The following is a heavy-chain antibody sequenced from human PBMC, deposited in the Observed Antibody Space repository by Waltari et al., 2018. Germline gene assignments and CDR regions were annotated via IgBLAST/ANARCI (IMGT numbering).Heavy chain of an antibody. CDR2: VDPEDGET. J-gene: IGHJ6*03. CDR3: ATDWEPTRSYYYYYYMDV. Sequence: EVQLIQSGAEVKKPGATVKISCKASGYTFTDYYMHWVQQAPGKGLEWMGRVDPEDGETIYAEKFQGRVTITADTSTDTAYMELSSLRSDDTAVYYCATDWEPTRSYYYYYYMDVWGQGTLVTVSS. CDR1: GYTFTDYY. D-gene: IGHD1-26*01. V-gene: IGHV1-69-2*01.